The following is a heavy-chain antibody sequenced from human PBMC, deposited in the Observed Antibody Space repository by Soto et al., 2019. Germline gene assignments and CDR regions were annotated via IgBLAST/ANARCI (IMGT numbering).Heavy chain of an antibody. CDR3: ARAYGDYVFDY. CDR1: GGSISSYY. V-gene: IGHV4-59*01. Sequence: SETLSLTCTGSGGSISSYYWIWIRQPPGKGLEWIGYIYYSGSTNYNPSLKSRVTISVDTSKNQFSLKLSSVTAADTAVYYCARAYGDYVFDYWGQGTLVTVSS. D-gene: IGHD4-17*01. J-gene: IGHJ4*02. CDR2: IYYSGST.